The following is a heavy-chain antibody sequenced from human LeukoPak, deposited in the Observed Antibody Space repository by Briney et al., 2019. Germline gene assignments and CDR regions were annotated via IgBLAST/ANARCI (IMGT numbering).Heavy chain of an antibody. CDR2: IWNDGSNQ. Sequence: GGSLRLSCAASGFTFSRYAMHWVRQAPGKGLEWVAFIWNDGSNQNNADSVKGRFTISRDNSKKMVYVQMNSLRVDDTAVYYCARDWYYDSAGYFPYWGLGTLVTVSS. D-gene: IGHD3-22*01. J-gene: IGHJ4*02. CDR3: ARDWYYDSAGYFPY. CDR1: GFTFSRYA. V-gene: IGHV3-33*01.